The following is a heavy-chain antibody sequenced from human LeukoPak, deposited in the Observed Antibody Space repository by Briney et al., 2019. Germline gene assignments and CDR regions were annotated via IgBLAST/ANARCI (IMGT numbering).Heavy chain of an antibody. V-gene: IGHV1-69*13. J-gene: IGHJ4*02. CDR3: ARGDSNYYDSSGYADY. CDR2: IIPIFGTA. CDR1: GGTFSSYA. D-gene: IGHD3-22*01. Sequence: SVKVSCKASGGTFSSYAVSWVRQAPGQGLEWMGGIIPIFGTANYAQKFQGRVTITADESTSTAYMELSSLRSEDTAVYYCARGDSNYYDSSGYADYWGQGTLVTVSS.